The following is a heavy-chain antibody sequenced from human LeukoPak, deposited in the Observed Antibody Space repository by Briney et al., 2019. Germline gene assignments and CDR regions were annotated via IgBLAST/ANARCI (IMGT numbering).Heavy chain of an antibody. J-gene: IGHJ4*02. V-gene: IGHV3-23*01. Sequence: GGSLRLSCAASGFTFSSYAMSWVRQVPGEGLEWVSTISGTGDTTYYADSMKGRFTISRDNSKNTLFLQMNSLRAEDTAVYYCAKGCNSISCTLIDQWGQGTLVTVSS. CDR1: GFTFSSYA. D-gene: IGHD2/OR15-2a*01. CDR3: AKGCNSISCTLIDQ. CDR2: ISGTGDTT.